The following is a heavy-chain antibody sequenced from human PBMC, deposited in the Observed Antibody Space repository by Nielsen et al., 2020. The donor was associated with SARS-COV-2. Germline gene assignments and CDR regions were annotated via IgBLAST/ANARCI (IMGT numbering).Heavy chain of an antibody. Sequence: GGSLRLSCAASGFTFSTYGMHWVRQAPGKGLEWVAVISYDGSNKYYADSVKGRFTISRDNSKNTLYLQMNSLRAEDTAVYYCARDRGYCSSTSCYYYYGMDVWGQGTMVTVSS. J-gene: IGHJ6*02. CDR1: GFTFSTYG. D-gene: IGHD2-2*01. CDR2: ISYDGSNK. CDR3: ARDRGYCSSTSCYYYYGMDV. V-gene: IGHV3-30*19.